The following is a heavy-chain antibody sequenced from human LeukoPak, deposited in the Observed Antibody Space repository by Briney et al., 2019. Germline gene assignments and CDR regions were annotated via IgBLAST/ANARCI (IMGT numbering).Heavy chain of an antibody. D-gene: IGHD1-26*01. Sequence: SETLSLTCTVSGGSISSYYWSWIRQPPGKGLEWIGYIYYSGSTNYNPSLKSRVTISVDTSKNQFSLKLSSVTAADTAVYYCAREPWEDDAFDIWGQGTMVTVSS. V-gene: IGHV4-59*01. CDR2: IYYSGST. CDR3: AREPWEDDAFDI. J-gene: IGHJ3*02. CDR1: GGSISSYY.